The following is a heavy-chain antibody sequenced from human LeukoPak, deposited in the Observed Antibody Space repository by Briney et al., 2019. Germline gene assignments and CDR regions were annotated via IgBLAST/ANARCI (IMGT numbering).Heavy chain of an antibody. CDR1: GFTFSSYE. CDR3: VKAHGLIYYFDQ. CDR2: ISSSGSTI. D-gene: IGHD2-21*01. J-gene: IGHJ4*02. Sequence: TGGSLRLSCAASGFTFSSYEMNWVRQAPGKGLEWVSYISSSGSTIYYADSVKGRFTISRDNAKNSLFLQMNSLRAEDTALYYCVKAHGLIYYFDQWGQGTLVTVSS. V-gene: IGHV3-48*03.